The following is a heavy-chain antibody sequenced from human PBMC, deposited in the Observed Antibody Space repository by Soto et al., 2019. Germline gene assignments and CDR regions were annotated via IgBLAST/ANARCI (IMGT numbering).Heavy chain of an antibody. J-gene: IGHJ4*02. D-gene: IGHD3-3*01. CDR3: ARDLRFLEWLLPLDY. CDR2: ISAYNGNT. CDR1: GYTFTSYG. V-gene: IGHV1-18*04. Sequence: GASVKVSCKASGYTFTSYGISWVRQAPGQGLEWMGWISAYNGNTNYAQKLQGRVTMTTDTSTSTAYMELRSLRSDDTAVYYCARDLRFLEWLLPLDYWGQGTLVTVSS.